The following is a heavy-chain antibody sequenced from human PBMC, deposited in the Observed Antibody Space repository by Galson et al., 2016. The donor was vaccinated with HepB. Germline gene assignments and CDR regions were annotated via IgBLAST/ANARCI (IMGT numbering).Heavy chain of an antibody. Sequence: SETLSLTCGVNGGSLTDLYWSWIRQSPGKGLEWIGDISHRATTNYNPSLQSRVTISVDTSRDEFSVNLSSVTATDTAVYYCVRQQRDGLVNFWGLGTMVIVSS. CDR1: GGSLTDLY. CDR3: VRQQRDGLVNF. D-gene: IGHD3/OR15-3a*01. J-gene: IGHJ3*01. V-gene: IGHV4-34*01. CDR2: ISHRATT.